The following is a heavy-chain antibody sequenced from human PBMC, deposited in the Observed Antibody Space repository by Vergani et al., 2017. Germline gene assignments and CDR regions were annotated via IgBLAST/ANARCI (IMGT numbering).Heavy chain of an antibody. Sequence: QVQLVQSGAEVKKPGASVKVSCKASGYTFTGYYMHWVRQAPGQGLEWMGWINPNSGGTNYAQKFQGRVTMTRDTSISTAIMELSRLRSDDTAVYYCARGRWFRGVISPKSYGMDVWGQGTTVTVSS. CDR1: GYTFTGYY. J-gene: IGHJ6*02. V-gene: IGHV1-2*02. D-gene: IGHD3-10*01. CDR3: ARGRWFRGVISPKSYGMDV. CDR2: INPNSGGT.